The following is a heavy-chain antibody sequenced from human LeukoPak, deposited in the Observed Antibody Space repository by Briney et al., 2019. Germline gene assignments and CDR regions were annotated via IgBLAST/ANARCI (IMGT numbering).Heavy chain of an antibody. CDR1: GGSISSSSYY. CDR2: IYYSGST. D-gene: IGHD3-22*01. CDR3: ARFYDSSPVNY. Sequence: PSETLSLTCTVSGGSISSSSYYWGWIRQPPGKGLEWIGSIYYSGSTYYNPSLESRVTISVDTSKNQFSLKLSSVTAADTAVYYCARFYDSSPVNYWGQGTLVTVSS. V-gene: IGHV4-39*07. J-gene: IGHJ4*02.